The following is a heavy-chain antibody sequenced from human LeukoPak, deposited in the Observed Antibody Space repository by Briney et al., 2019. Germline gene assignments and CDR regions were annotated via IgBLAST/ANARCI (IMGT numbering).Heavy chain of an antibody. J-gene: IGHJ4*02. CDR2: ISGSGGST. CDR3: AKVSKYSSGWDERGYSDY. Sequence: GGSLRLSCAASGFTFSSYAMSWVRQAPGKGLEWVSAISGSGGSTYYADSVKGRFTISRDNSKNTLYLQMNSLRAEDTVVYYCAKVSKYSSGWDERGYSDYWGQGTLVTVSS. V-gene: IGHV3-23*01. CDR1: GFTFSSYA. D-gene: IGHD6-19*01.